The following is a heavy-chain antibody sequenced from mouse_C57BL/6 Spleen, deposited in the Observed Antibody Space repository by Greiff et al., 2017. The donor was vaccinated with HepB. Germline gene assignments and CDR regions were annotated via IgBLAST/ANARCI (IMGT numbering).Heavy chain of an antibody. CDR2: INPSNGGT. J-gene: IGHJ2*01. CDR1: GYTFTSYW. V-gene: IGHV1-53*01. CDR3: AKGAPYYYGSSSPYFDY. Sequence: QVQLQQPGTELVKPGASVKLSCKASGYTFTSYWMHWVKQRPGQGLEWIGNINPSNGGTNYNEKFKSQATLTVNKSSSTAYMQLSSLTSEDSAVYYCAKGAPYYYGSSSPYFDYWGQGTTLTVSS. D-gene: IGHD1-1*01.